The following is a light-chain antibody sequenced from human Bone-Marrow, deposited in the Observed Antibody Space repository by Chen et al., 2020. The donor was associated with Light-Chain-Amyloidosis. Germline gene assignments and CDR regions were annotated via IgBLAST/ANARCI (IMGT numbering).Light chain of an antibody. Sequence: QTVVTPDPSFSVSPGGTVTLTCGLSSGSVSTNYYPAWYQQTPGQAPRTLIYSTNTRSSGVPDRCSGSILGNKAALTITGAQADDESDYYCVLYVGSGIWVFGGGTKLTVL. CDR2: STN. CDR1: SGSVSTNYY. CDR3: VLYVGSGIWV. J-gene: IGLJ3*02. V-gene: IGLV8-61*01.